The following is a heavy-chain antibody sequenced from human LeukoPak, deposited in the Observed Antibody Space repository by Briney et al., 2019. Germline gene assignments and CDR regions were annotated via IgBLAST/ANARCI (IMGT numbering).Heavy chain of an antibody. J-gene: IGHJ4*02. D-gene: IGHD3-9*01. CDR1: GFTVNINF. V-gene: IGHV3-66*01. CDR2: IYSGGST. Sequence: GGSLRLSCEASGFTVNINFMSWVRHAPGKGLEWVSVIYSGGSTYYADSVKGRFTISRDNSKNTLYLQMNSLRVEDTAVYYCALGLVTDYWGQGTLVTVSS. CDR3: ALGLVTDY.